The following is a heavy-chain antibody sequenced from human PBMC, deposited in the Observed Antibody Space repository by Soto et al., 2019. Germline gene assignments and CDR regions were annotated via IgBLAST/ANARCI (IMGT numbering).Heavy chain of an antibody. D-gene: IGHD6-6*01. V-gene: IGHV1-69*04. CDR2: IIPILGIA. Sequence: GASVKVSCKASGGTFSSYTISWVRQAPGQGLEWMGRIIPILGIANYAQKFQGRVTITADKSTSTAYMELSSLRSEDTAVYYCARDTGEDIAARPHRLPQKDNWFDPWGQGTLVTVSS. CDR3: ARDTGEDIAARPHRLPQKDNWFDP. J-gene: IGHJ5*02. CDR1: GGTFSSYT.